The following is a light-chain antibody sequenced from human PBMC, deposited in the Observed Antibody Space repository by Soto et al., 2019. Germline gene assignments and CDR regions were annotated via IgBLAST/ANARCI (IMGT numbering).Light chain of an antibody. CDR2: YDS. CDR3: QVWDSSSDHVI. CDR1: SIGSKS. J-gene: IGLJ2*01. V-gene: IGLV3-21*04. Sequence: SSELTQPPSVSLAPGKTASITCGGNSIGSKSVHWYPQKPGQAPIVVIYYDSDRPSGIPERFAGSNSGNTATLTISRVEAGDEADYYCQVWDSSSDHVIFGGGTKLTVL.